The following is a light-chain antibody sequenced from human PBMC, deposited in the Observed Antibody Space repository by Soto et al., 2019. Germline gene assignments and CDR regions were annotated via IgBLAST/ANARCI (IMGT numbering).Light chain of an antibody. CDR3: QQYGSSPM. CDR2: DVL. J-gene: IGKJ1*01. V-gene: IGKV3-20*01. CDR1: QSVSTNY. Sequence: DIVFTQSQGTLALSPGERATLPCRSSQSVSTNYLAWYQQKPDQAPRLLIYDVLGRATGIPDRFSGSGSGTAFTLTISRLGPEDFVVYYCQQYGSSPMFGQGTKVEIK.